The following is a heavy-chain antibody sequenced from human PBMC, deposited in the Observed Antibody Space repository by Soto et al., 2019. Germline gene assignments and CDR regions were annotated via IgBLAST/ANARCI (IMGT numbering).Heavy chain of an antibody. V-gene: IGHV1-8*01. CDR1: GYTFTSYD. J-gene: IGHJ6*03. CDR2: MNPNSGNT. Sequence: ASVKVSCNASGYTFTSYDINWVRQATGQGLEWMGWMNPNSGNTGYAQKFRGRVTMTRNTSISTAYMELSSLRSEDTAVYYCARGRYDFWSGYSNYYYMDVWGKGTTVTVSS. D-gene: IGHD3-3*01. CDR3: ARGRYDFWSGYSNYYYMDV.